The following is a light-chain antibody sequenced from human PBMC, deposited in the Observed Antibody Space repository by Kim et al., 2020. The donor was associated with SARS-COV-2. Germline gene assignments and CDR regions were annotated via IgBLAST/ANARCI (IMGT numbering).Light chain of an antibody. Sequence: PGQSVTISCTGTSSDGGSYNYFSWYQQHPGKAPKLIIYDVTKRPSGVPDRFSGSKSGNTASLTISGLQAEDEADYYCCSYAGSVVFGGGTKLTVL. CDR1: SSDGGSYNY. CDR3: CSYAGSVV. J-gene: IGLJ2*01. V-gene: IGLV2-11*01. CDR2: DVT.